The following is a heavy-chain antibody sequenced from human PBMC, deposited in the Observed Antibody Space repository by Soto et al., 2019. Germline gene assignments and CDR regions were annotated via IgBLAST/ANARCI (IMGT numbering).Heavy chain of an antibody. V-gene: IGHV3-30*18. Sequence: GGSLRLSCAASGFTFSSYGMHWFRQAPGKGLEWVAVISYDGSNKYYADSVKGRFTISRDNSKNTLYLQMNSLRAEDTAVYYCAKDGGYCSSTSCYLGMDVWGQGTTVTVSS. CDR3: AKDGGYCSSTSCYLGMDV. CDR1: GFTFSSYG. J-gene: IGHJ6*02. CDR2: ISYDGSNK. D-gene: IGHD2-2*01.